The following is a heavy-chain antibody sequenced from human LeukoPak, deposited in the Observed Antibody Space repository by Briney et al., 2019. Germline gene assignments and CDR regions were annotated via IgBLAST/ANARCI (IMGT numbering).Heavy chain of an antibody. CDR2: IIPIFGTA. CDR1: GGTFSSYA. D-gene: IGHD3-22*01. V-gene: IGHV1-69*13. CDR3: ATLPNYDSSGYPNWFDP. J-gene: IGHJ5*02. Sequence: SVKVSCKASGGTFSSYAISWVRQAPGQGLEWMGGIIPIFGTANYAQKFQGRVTITADESTSTAYMELSSLRSEDTAVYYCATLPNYDSSGYPNWFDPWGQGTLVTVSS.